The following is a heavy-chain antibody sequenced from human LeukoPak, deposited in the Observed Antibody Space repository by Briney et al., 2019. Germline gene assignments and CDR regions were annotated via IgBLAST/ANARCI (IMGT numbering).Heavy chain of an antibody. V-gene: IGHV1-24*01. D-gene: IGHD3-22*01. CDR1: GYTLTELS. J-gene: IGHJ3*02. Sequence: ASVKVSCKVSGYTLTELSMHWVRQAPGKGLEWMGGFDPEDGETIYAQKFQGRVTMTEDTSTDTAYMELSSLRSEDTAVYYCATSRDGYYYDSSGHTIHAFDIWGQGTMVTVSS. CDR2: FDPEDGET. CDR3: ATSRDGYYYDSSGHTIHAFDI.